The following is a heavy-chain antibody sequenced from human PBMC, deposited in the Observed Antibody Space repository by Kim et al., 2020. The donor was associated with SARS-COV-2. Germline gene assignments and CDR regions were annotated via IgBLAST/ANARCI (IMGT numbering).Heavy chain of an antibody. D-gene: IGHD2-21*02. CDR2: INHSGST. V-gene: IGHV4-34*01. Sequence: SETLSLTRAVYGVSFSGSYWSWIRQPPGKGLEWIGEINHSGSTNYNPSLKSRVTISVDTSKNQFSLKLSSVTAADTAVYYCARAPGRGGDRPRYFDLWGRGTLVTVSS. CDR3: ARAPGRGGDRPRYFDL. J-gene: IGHJ2*01. CDR1: GVSFSGSY.